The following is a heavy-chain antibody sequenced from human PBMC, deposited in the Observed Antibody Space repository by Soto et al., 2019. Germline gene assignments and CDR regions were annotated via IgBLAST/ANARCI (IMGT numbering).Heavy chain of an antibody. D-gene: IGHD2-2*01. CDR2: ISSSSSYI. CDR3: ARDWGYCSSTSCRDY. V-gene: IGHV3-21*01. J-gene: IGHJ4*02. Sequence: EVQLVESGGGLVKPGGSLRLSCAASGFTFSSYSMNWVRQAPGKGLEWVSSISSSSSYIYYADSVKGRFTISRDNAKNSLYLKMNSLRAEDTAVYYCARDWGYCSSTSCRDYWGQGTLVTVSS. CDR1: GFTFSSYS.